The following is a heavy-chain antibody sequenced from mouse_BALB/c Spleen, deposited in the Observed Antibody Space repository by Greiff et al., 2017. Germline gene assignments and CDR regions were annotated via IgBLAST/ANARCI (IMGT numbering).Heavy chain of an antibody. D-gene: IGHD1-1*01. J-gene: IGHJ4*01. CDR1: GYTFTSYW. Sequence: VQLQQSGAELARPGASVKLSCKASGYTFTSYWMQWVKQRPGQGLEWIGAIYPGDGDTRYTQKFKGKATLTADKSSSTAYMQLSSLASEDSAVYYCARGGITTDAMDYWGQGTSVTVSS. CDR2: IYPGDGDT. V-gene: IGHV1-87*01. CDR3: ARGGITTDAMDY.